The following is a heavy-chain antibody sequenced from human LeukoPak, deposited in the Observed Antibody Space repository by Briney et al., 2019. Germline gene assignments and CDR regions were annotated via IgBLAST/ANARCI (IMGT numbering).Heavy chain of an antibody. Sequence: ASVKVSFKASVYTFTGYYMHWVRQAPGQGLEWVGWINPNSGGTNYAQKFEGRVTMTRDTSISTAYMELSRLRSDDTALYYCARSLGYGSGSYYNEIGYWGQGTLVTVSS. CDR2: INPNSGGT. J-gene: IGHJ4*02. CDR3: ARSLGYGSGSYYNEIGY. CDR1: VYTFTGYY. D-gene: IGHD3-10*01. V-gene: IGHV1-2*02.